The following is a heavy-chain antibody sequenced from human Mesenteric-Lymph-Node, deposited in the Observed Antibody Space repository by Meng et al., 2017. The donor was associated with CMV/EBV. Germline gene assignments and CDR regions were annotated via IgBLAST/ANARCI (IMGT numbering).Heavy chain of an antibody. D-gene: IGHD5-18*01. CDR1: GGSISNSSYY. Sequence: QLQLQESGPGLVKPSETLSLTCTGSGGSISNSSYYWGWIRQPPGKGLEGIGYIYYSRSTYYYNPSLKTRVTISVDTSKNQFSLKLSSVTAADTAVYYCARHSPLLVTNFDYCGQGTLVTVSS. V-gene: IGHV4-39*01. CDR3: ARHSPLLVTNFDY. CDR2: IYYSRSTY. J-gene: IGHJ4*02.